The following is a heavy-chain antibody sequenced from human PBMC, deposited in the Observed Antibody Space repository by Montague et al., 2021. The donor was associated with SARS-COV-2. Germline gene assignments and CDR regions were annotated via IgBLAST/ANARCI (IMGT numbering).Heavy chain of an antibody. V-gene: IGHV6-1*01. CDR2: K. Sequence: KDYAVSVKSRITINPDTSKNQFSLQLNSVTPEDTAVYYCARAAGPTLRNAVSGFDSWGQGTLVTVSS. CDR3: ARAAGPTLRNAVSGFDS. D-gene: IGHD6-19*01. J-gene: IGHJ4*02.